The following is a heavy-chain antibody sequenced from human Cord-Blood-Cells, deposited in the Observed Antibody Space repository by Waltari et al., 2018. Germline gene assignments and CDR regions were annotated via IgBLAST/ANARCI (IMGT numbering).Heavy chain of an antibody. Sequence: QVQLQESGPGLVKPSGTLSLTCAVSGGSISSSNWWSWVRQPPGKGLEGIGEIYHSGSTNYNPSLKSRVTISGDKSKNQFTLKLSSVTAADTAVYYCARDIGDAWDIWGQGTMVTVSS. V-gene: IGHV4-4*02. D-gene: IGHD3-10*01. J-gene: IGHJ3*02. CDR1: GGSISSSNW. CDR3: ARDIGDAWDI. CDR2: IYHSGST.